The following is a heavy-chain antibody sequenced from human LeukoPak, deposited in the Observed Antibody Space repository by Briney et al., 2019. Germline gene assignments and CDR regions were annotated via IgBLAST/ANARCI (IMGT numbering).Heavy chain of an antibody. Sequence: GGTFXXXAISXXRQAPGQGLEWMGGIIPIFGTANYAQKFQGRVTITADESTSTAYMELSSLRSEDTAVYYCARGGYYDSSSFDYWGQGTLVTVSS. CDR2: IIPIFGTA. D-gene: IGHD3-22*01. CDR1: GGTFXXXA. J-gene: IGHJ4*02. V-gene: IGHV1-69*01. CDR3: ARGGYYDSSSFDY.